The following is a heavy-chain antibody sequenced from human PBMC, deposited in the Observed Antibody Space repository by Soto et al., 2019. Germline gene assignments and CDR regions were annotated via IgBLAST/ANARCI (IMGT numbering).Heavy chain of an antibody. Sequence: QITLKESGPTLVKPTQTLTLTCTFSGFSLSTRGVGVDWIRQPPGKALEWLALMYWDDKKRYSPSLKSRLTFTKDTTKNQIILTITHMNPVDTGTYYYAHRHTLIAGDAFYIWCQGRIVTVSS. D-gene: IGHD6-13*01. J-gene: IGHJ3*02. V-gene: IGHV2-5*02. CDR3: AHRHTLIAGDAFYI. CDR2: MYWDDKK. CDR1: GFSLSTRGVG.